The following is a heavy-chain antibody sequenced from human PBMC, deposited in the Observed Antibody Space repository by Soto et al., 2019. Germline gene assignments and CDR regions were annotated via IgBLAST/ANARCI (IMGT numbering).Heavy chain of an antibody. J-gene: IGHJ4*02. Sequence: PGRSLRLSCAASGFTFRNAWMNWVRQAPGKGLEWVGRIKSKTDGGTTDYAAPVKGRFTISRDDSKNTLYLQMNRLRAEDTAVYYWTTDRPAVAGTYYFDCWGQGT. D-gene: IGHD6-19*01. V-gene: IGHV3-15*07. CDR3: TTDRPAVAGTYYFDC. CDR2: IKSKTDGGTT. CDR1: GFTFRNAW.